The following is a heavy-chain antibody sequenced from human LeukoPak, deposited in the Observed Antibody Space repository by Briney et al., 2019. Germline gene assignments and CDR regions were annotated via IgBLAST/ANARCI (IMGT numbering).Heavy chain of an antibody. Sequence: GGSLRLSCAASGFMFRDAAMTWVRQAPGKGLEWVSLIASSGLNTYYADSVRGRFTISRDNSKNTLSLQMNSLRVEDTAIYYCARDIELSTWGLGTVVTVSS. D-gene: IGHD5-12*01. V-gene: IGHV3-23*01. CDR2: IASSGLNT. CDR3: ARDIELST. CDR1: GFMFRDAA. J-gene: IGHJ3*01.